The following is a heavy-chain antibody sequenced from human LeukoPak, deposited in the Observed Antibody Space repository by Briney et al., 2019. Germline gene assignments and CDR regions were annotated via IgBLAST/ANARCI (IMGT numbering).Heavy chain of an antibody. J-gene: IGHJ5*02. D-gene: IGHD2-2*01. CDR1: GFTFSTSW. CDR3: ARDLRSSLVA. CDR2: INPDGSEK. V-gene: IGHV3-7*01. Sequence: PGGSLRLSCAACGFTFSTSWMTWVRQAPGKGLEGVANINPDGSEKNYVDSVKGRFTVSRDNAENSLFLQVNSLRADDTALYYCARDLRSSLVAWREGILVTVSS.